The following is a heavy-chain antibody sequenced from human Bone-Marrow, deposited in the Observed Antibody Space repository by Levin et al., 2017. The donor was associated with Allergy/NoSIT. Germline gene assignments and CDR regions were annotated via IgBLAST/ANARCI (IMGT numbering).Heavy chain of an antibody. CDR1: GFTFSSHW. Sequence: PGGSLRLSCAASGFTFSSHWMHWVRQGPGKGLVWVARINPDGSSTTYEDSVKGRFTMSRDNAKNTLSLQMNSLRVEDTAVYYCARGFGGAFDVWGQGTTVTVSS. D-gene: IGHD3-16*01. J-gene: IGHJ3*01. CDR2: INPDGSST. V-gene: IGHV3-74*01. CDR3: ARGFGGAFDV.